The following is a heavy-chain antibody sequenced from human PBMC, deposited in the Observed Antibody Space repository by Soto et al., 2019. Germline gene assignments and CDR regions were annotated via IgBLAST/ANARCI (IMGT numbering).Heavy chain of an antibody. CDR3: ARQIYDSDTGPNFQYYFDS. CDR1: GYSFAGCW. Sequence: PGECLKISCKGSGYSFAGCWITWVRQKPGKGLEWMGRIDPSDSQTYYSPSFRGHVTISVTKSITTVFLQWSSLRASDTAMYYCARQIYDSDTGPNFQYYFDSWGQGTPVTVSS. J-gene: IGHJ4*02. D-gene: IGHD3-22*01. CDR2: IDPSDSQT. V-gene: IGHV5-10-1*01.